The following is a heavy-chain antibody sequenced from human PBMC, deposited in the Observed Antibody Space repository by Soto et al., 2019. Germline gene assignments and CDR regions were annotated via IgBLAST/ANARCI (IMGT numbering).Heavy chain of an antibody. D-gene: IGHD2-15*01. CDR1: GFTFSSYA. J-gene: IGHJ4*02. V-gene: IGHV3-30-3*01. CDR3: AIDSPPGGGY. Sequence: QVQLVESGGGVVQPGRSLRLSCAASGFTFSSYAMHWVRQAPGKGLEWVAVISYDGSNKYYADSVKGRFTISRDNSKNTLYLQMNSLRAEDTAVYYCAIDSPPGGGYWGQGPLVTVSS. CDR2: ISYDGSNK.